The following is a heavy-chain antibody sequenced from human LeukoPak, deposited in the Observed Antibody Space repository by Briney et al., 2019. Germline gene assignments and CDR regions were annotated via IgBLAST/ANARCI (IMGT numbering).Heavy chain of an antibody. V-gene: IGHV3-30-3*01. CDR3: ASVLGYSGSYGGFVSSGSDY. Sequence: GGSLRLSCAASGFTFSSYAMHWVRQAPGKGLEWVAVISYDGSNKYYADSVKGRFTISRDNSKNTLYLQMNSLRAEDTAVYYCASVLGYSGSYGGFVSSGSDYWGQGTLVTVSS. CDR2: ISYDGSNK. CDR1: GFTFSSYA. D-gene: IGHD1-26*01. J-gene: IGHJ4*02.